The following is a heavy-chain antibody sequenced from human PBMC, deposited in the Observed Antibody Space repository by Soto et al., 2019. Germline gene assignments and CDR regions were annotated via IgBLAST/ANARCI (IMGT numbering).Heavy chain of an antibody. V-gene: IGHV4-4*07. D-gene: IGHD6-13*01. Sequence: PSETLSLTCTVSGGSIIGYYWSCIRQPAGKGLEWIGRIYSDGSTNYNPSLKSRVTMSVDTSKNQFSLKLTSMTAADTAMYYCARMRAAGTFDHWGQGVLVTVSS. CDR3: ARMRAAGTFDH. J-gene: IGHJ4*02. CDR1: GGSIIGYY. CDR2: IYSDGST.